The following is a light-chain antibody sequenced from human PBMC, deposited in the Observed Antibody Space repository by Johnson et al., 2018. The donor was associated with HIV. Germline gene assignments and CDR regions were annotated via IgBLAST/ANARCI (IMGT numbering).Light chain of an antibody. CDR1: SSNIGNNY. V-gene: IGLV1-51*01. CDR3: GTWDSILNAGV. Sequence: QSVLTQPPSVSAAPGQKVTISCSGSSSNIGNNYVSWYQQLPGTAPKLLIYDNNKRPSGIPDRFSGSKSGTSATLGITGLQTGDEADYYCGTWDSILNAGVFGTGTKVNVL. CDR2: DNN. J-gene: IGLJ1*01.